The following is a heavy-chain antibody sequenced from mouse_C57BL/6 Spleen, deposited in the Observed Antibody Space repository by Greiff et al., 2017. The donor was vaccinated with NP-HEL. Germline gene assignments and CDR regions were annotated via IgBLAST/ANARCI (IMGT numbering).Heavy chain of an antibody. J-gene: IGHJ3*01. Sequence: VQLQQSGPELVKPGASVKMSCKASGYTFTDYNMHWVKQSHGKSLEWIGYINPNNGGTSYNQKFKGKATLTVNKSSSTAYMELRSLTSEDSAVYYCARSYYYGSSPCAYWGQGTLVTVSA. CDR1: GYTFTDYN. CDR3: ARSYYYGSSPCAY. V-gene: IGHV1-22*01. D-gene: IGHD1-1*01. CDR2: INPNNGGT.